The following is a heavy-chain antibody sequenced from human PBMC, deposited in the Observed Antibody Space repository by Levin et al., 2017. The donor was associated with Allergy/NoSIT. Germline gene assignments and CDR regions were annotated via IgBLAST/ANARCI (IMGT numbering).Heavy chain of an antibody. J-gene: IGHJ4*02. CDR2: ISYDGSNK. Sequence: GESLKISCAASGFTFSSHGMHWVRQAPGKGLEWVAVISYDGSNKYYADSVKGRFTISRDNSKNTLYLQMNSLRAEDTAVYYCAKSRGNLAAASDYWGQGTLVTVSS. CDR3: AKSRGNLAAASDY. D-gene: IGHD6-13*01. CDR1: GFTFSSHG. V-gene: IGHV3-30*18.